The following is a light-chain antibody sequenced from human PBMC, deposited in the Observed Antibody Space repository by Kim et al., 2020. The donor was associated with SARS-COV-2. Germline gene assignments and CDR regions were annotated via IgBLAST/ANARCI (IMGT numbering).Light chain of an antibody. CDR1: SSVVGNYNY. Sequence: GQSITLSCTGTSSVVGNYNYVSLYQHHPGEAPKVMIYDVTKRPSGVSNRFFGSKSGNTASLTISGLQTEDEADYYCCSYASSGTFIFGGGTKLTVL. CDR3: CSYASSGTFI. V-gene: IGLV2-14*03. J-gene: IGLJ2*01. CDR2: DVT.